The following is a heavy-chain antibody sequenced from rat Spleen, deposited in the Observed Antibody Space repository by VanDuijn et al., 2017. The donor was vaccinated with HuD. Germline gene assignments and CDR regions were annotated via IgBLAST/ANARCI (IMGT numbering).Heavy chain of an antibody. J-gene: IGHJ2*01. CDR1: GFTFSDYG. V-gene: IGHV5-29*01. D-gene: IGHD1-9*01. CDR3: ARRHYGYTDYFDY. CDR2: ISYGDSSGHSST. Sequence: EVQLVESGGGLVQPGRSLKLSCAASGFTFSDYGVAWVRQALTKGLEWVATISYGDSSGHSSTYYRDSVKGRFTISRDNAKSTLGLQMDSLRSEETATYYCARRHYGYTDYFDYWGQGVMVTVSS.